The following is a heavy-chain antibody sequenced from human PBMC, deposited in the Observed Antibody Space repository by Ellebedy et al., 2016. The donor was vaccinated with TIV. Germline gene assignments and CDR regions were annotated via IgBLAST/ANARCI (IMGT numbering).Heavy chain of an antibody. D-gene: IGHD4-17*01. Sequence: ASVKVSCKASGYTFTGYYMHWVRQAPGQGLEWMGWINPNSGGTNYAQKFQGRVTMTRNTSISTAYMELSSLRSEDTAVYYRARLNGDWVGFDYWGQGTLVTVSS. CDR3: ARLNGDWVGFDY. V-gene: IGHV1-2*02. CDR2: INPNSGGT. J-gene: IGHJ4*02. CDR1: GYTFTGYY.